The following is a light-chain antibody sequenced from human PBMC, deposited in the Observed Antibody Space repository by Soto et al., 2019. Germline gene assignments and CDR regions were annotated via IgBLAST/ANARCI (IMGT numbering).Light chain of an antibody. CDR2: AAS. V-gene: IGKV1-8*01. J-gene: IGKJ1*01. Sequence: PSSLSASTGDRVTITCRASQGISSYLAWYQQKPGKAPKLLIYAASTLQSGVPSRFSGSGSGTDFTLTISCLQSEDFATYYCQQYYSYPPTFGQGTKV. CDR3: QQYYSYPPT. CDR1: QGISSY.